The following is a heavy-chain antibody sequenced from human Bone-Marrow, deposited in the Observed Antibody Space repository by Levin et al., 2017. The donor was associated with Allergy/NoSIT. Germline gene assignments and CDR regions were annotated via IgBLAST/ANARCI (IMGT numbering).Heavy chain of an antibody. CDR2: LNSDGTNT. J-gene: IGHJ6*02. D-gene: IGHD1-1*01. Sequence: LGESLKISCVASGISFSGYAMSWVRQARQAPGKGLVWVSCLNSDGTNTKYADSVKGRFTISRDNAKNTLYLQMNSLTAEDTAVYYCATGDVGLERPYYYYAMDVWGQGTTVTVSS. CDR1: GISFSGYA. CDR3: ATGDVGLERPYYYYAMDV. V-gene: IGHV3-74*03.